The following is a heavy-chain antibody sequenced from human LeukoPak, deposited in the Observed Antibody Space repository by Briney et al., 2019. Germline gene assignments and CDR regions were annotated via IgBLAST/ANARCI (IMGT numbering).Heavy chain of an antibody. V-gene: IGHV1-18*01. Sequence: ASVKVSCKACGYTFTTYGISWVRQAPGQGLEWMGWISAYNGNTNYARKLQGRVTMTTDTSTSTAYMELRSLRSDDTAVYYCAREIGSGNFLLGYYYYYMDVWGKGTTVTVSS. CDR3: AREIGSGNFLLGYYYYYMDV. CDR2: ISAYNGNT. J-gene: IGHJ6*03. CDR1: GYTFTTYG. D-gene: IGHD3-10*01.